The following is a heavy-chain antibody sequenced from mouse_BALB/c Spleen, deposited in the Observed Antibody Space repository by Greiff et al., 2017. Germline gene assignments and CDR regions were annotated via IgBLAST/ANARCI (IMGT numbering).Heavy chain of an antibody. CDR2: INSNGGST. D-gene: IGHD1-2*01. V-gene: IGHV5-6-3*01. Sequence: EVMLVESGGGLVQPGGSLKLSCAASGFTFSSYGMSWVRQTPDKRLELVATINSNGGSTYYPDSVKGRFTISRDNAKNTLYLQMSSLKSEDTAMYYCARENYYGPHYYAMDYWGQGTSVTVSS. J-gene: IGHJ4*01. CDR3: ARENYYGPHYYAMDY. CDR1: GFTFSSYG.